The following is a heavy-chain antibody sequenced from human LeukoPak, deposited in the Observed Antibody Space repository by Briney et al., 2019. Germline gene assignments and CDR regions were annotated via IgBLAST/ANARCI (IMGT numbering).Heavy chain of an antibody. CDR3: ARGMITFGGVIQVGGTFDI. CDR1: GFTVSSNY. Sequence: GGSLRLSCAASGFTVSSNYMSWVRQAPGKGLEWGSVIYSGGSTYYADSVKGRFTISRDNSKNTLYLQMNSLRAEDTAVYYCARGMITFGGVIQVGGTFDIWGQGTMVTVSS. CDR2: IYSGGST. V-gene: IGHV3-53*01. J-gene: IGHJ3*02. D-gene: IGHD3-16*02.